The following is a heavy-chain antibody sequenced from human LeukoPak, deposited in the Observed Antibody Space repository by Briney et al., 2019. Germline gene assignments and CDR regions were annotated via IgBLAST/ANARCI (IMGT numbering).Heavy chain of an antibody. CDR1: GFNFNNYN. Sequence: GGSLRLSCAASGFNFNNYNMNWVRQAPGKGLVWVSRINSDGYSISYADSVKGRFTISRENAKNTLYLQMNSLSVEDTAVYYCARATAVAGTDSWGQGTLVTVSS. D-gene: IGHD6-19*01. V-gene: IGHV3-74*01. CDR2: INSDGYSI. J-gene: IGHJ4*02. CDR3: ARATAVAGTDS.